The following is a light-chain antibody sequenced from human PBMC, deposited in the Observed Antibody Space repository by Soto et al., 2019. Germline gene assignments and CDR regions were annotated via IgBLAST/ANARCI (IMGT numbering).Light chain of an antibody. CDR2: GTS. J-gene: IGLJ3*02. CDR3: QSYDFTLGAFWV. V-gene: IGLV1-40*01. CDR1: ASNIGANYD. Sequence: VLTQPPSVSGAPGQRVTISCTGGASNIGANYDVHWYQQLPGTAPKLLIYGTSNRPSGVPDRFSGSKSGTSASLAITGLQAEDQAHYFCQSYDFTLGAFWVFGGGTKVTVL.